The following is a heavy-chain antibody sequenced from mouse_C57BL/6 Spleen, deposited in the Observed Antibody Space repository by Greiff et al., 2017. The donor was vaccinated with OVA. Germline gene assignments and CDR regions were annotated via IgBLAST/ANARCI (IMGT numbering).Heavy chain of an antibody. CDR1: GYTFTDYY. J-gene: IGHJ2*01. CDR3: ARAVTTGYYFDY. Sequence: VQLVESGAELVRPGASVKLSCKASGYTFTDYYINWVKQRPGQGLEWIARIYPGSGNTYYNEKFKGKATLTAEKSSSTAYMQLSSLTSEDSAVYFCARAVTTGYYFDYWGQGTTLTVSS. D-gene: IGHD2-2*01. V-gene: IGHV1-76*01. CDR2: IYPGSGNT.